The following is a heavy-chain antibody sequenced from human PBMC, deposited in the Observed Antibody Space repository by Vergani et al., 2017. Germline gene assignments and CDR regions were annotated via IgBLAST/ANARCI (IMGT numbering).Heavy chain of an antibody. CDR1: GFTFSSYG. Sequence: QVQLVESGGGVVQPGRSLRLSCAASGFTFSSYGMHWVRQAPGKGLEWVAVISYDGSNKYYADSVKGRFTISRDNSKNTWYLQMNSLRAEDTAVYYCAKDQGSGMYLWYYFDYWGQGTLVTVSS. CDR2: ISYDGSNK. CDR3: AKDQGSGMYLWYYFDY. J-gene: IGHJ4*02. D-gene: IGHD3-10*01. V-gene: IGHV3-30*18.